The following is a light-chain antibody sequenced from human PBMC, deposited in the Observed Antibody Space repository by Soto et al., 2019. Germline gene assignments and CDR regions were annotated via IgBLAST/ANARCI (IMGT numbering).Light chain of an antibody. J-gene: IGKJ2*01. Sequence: DVVMTQSPLSLAVTLGQPASISCRSSQSLVSSNGNAYLNWFQQRPGQSPRRLIYKISNRDSGVPDRFSGSESGSDFTLKISRVEAEDVGVYYCIQGTHWPYTFGQGTQLEI. CDR3: IQGTHWPYT. CDR1: QSLVSSNGNAY. CDR2: KIS. V-gene: IGKV2-30*01.